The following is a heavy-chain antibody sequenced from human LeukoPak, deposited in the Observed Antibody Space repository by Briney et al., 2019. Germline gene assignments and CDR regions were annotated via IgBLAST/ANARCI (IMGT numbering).Heavy chain of an antibody. CDR2: IYHSGST. CDR3: ARVIAAAGLFDY. CDR1: GGSISSSNW. Sequence: PSETLSLTCAVSGGSISSSNWWSWVRQPPGEGLEWIGEIYHSGSTNYNPSLKRRVTISVDKSKNHFSLKLSSVTAADTAVYYCARVIAAAGLFDYWGQGTLVTVSS. V-gene: IGHV4-4*02. J-gene: IGHJ4*02. D-gene: IGHD6-13*01.